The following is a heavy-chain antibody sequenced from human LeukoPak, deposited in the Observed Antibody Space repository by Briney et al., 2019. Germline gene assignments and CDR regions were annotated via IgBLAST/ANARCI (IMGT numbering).Heavy chain of an antibody. D-gene: IGHD3-9*01. V-gene: IGHV4-34*01. CDR3: SRQGVHGRHLDWLSYYYYYMDV. CDR1: GGSFSGYR. J-gene: IGHJ6*03. CDR2: INDSGST. Sequence: PSETLSLTCAVYGGSFSGYRWTWIRQPPGKGLEWIGDINDSGSTNYNPSLKSRFTISVDTSKNQFSLKLTSVTAADTAVYFCSRQGVHGRHLDWLSYYYYYMDVWGQGTPVTISS.